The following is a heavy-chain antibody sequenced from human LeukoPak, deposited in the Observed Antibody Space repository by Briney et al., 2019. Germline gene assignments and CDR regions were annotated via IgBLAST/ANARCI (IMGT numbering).Heavy chain of an antibody. CDR3: ARSAGIVVVTPSDY. V-gene: IGHV3-33*01. D-gene: IGHD3-22*01. Sequence: GRSLRLSCAASGFTFSSYGMHWVRQAPGKGLEWVAVIWYDGSNKYYADSVKGRFTISRDNSKNTLYLQMNSQRAEDTAVYYCARSAGIVVVTPSDYWGQGTLVTVSS. CDR2: IWYDGSNK. J-gene: IGHJ4*02. CDR1: GFTFSSYG.